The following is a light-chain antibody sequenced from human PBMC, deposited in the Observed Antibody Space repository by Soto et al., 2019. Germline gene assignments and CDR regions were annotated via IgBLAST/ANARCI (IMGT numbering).Light chain of an antibody. J-gene: IGKJ5*01. CDR2: WAS. V-gene: IGKV3D-15*01. CDR1: QISNRD. Sequence: EIGMTQSPAALSVSPGERATLTCRASQISNRDLAWYVQKPGQPPRRVVDWASTWATGGPPRFTGRGAGTDFTLTSSGLQSEDFAVYCCPQYTSWPITFGQGTRLDIK. CDR3: PQYTSWPIT.